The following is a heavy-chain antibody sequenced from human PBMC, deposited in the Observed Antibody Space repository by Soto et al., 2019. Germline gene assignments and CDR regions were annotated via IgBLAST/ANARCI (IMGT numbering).Heavy chain of an antibody. CDR2: ISGSGGST. CDR1: GFTFSSYA. CDR3: AKHLGEADWFDP. V-gene: IGHV3-23*01. Sequence: EVQLLESGGGLVQPGGSLRLSCAASGFTFSSYAMSWVRQAPGKGLEWVSAISGSGGSTYYADSVKGRFTISRDNAKNPLYLQMNSLRAEDTAVYYCAKHLGEADWFDPWGQGTLVTVSS. J-gene: IGHJ5*02. D-gene: IGHD3-10*01.